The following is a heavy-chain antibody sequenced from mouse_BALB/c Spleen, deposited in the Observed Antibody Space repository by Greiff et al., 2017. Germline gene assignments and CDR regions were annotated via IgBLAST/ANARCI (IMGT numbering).Heavy chain of an antibody. V-gene: IGHV1S29*02. CDR1: GYTFTDYN. Sequence: EVQLQQSGPELVKPGASVKISCKASGYTFTDYNMHWVKQSHGKSLEWIGYIYPYNGGTGYNQKFKSKATLTVDNSSSTAYMELRSLTSEDSAVYYCARGRFNYGNYVFAYWGQGTLVTVSA. D-gene: IGHD2-1*01. CDR2: IYPYNGGT. J-gene: IGHJ3*01. CDR3: ARGRFNYGNYVFAY.